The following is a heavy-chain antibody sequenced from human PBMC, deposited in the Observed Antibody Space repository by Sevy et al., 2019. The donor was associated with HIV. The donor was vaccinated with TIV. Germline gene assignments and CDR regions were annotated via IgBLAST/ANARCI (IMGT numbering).Heavy chain of an antibody. CDR1: GFTFSSYG. CDR2: IGYDGSNK. Sequence: AGSLRLSCAASGFTFSSYGMHWVRQAPGKELEWVAVIGYDGSNKYYADSVKGRFTISRDNSKNTLYLQMNSLRAEDTAVYYCARDLFLGEFWSGTTFDYWGQGTLVTVSS. J-gene: IGHJ4*02. CDR3: ARDLFLGEFWSGTTFDY. V-gene: IGHV3-33*01. D-gene: IGHD3-3*01.